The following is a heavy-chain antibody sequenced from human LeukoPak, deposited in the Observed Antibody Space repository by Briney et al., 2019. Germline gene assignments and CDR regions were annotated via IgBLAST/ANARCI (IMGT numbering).Heavy chain of an antibody. CDR2: ISSSSSTI. CDR3: ARWGRDLDAFDI. V-gene: IGHV3-48*01. D-gene: IGHD3-16*01. J-gene: IGHJ3*02. CDR1: GFTFSSYS. Sequence: GGSLRLSCAASGFTFSSYSMNWVRQAPGKGLEWVSYISSSSSTIYYADSVKGRFTISRDNSKNTLYLQMNSLRAEDTAVYYCARWGRDLDAFDIWGQGTMVTVSS.